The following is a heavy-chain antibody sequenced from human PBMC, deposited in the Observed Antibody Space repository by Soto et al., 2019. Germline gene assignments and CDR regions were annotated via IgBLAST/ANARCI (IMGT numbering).Heavy chain of an antibody. CDR3: ARDGAAAGTRYAFDI. CDR2: ISYDGSNK. J-gene: IGHJ3*02. V-gene: IGHV3-30-3*01. D-gene: IGHD6-13*01. CDR1: GFTFSSYA. Sequence: ESGGGVVQPGRSLRLSCAASGFTFSSYAMHWVRQAPGKGLEWVAVISYDGSNKYYADSVKGRFTISRDNSKNTLYLQMNSLRAEDTAVYYCARDGAAAGTRYAFDIWGQGTMVTVSS.